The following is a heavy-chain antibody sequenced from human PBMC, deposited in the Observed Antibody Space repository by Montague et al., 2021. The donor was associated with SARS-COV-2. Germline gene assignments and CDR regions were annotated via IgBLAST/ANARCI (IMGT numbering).Heavy chain of an antibody. D-gene: IGHD3-9*01. J-gene: IGHJ4*02. CDR3: LRHPHYDGLNGPPDF. V-gene: IGHV4-59*08. Sequence: SETLSLTCTVSGVSVTDYYWSWIRQPPGKGLERVGDVLCNKGTNFNPSLKSRVAISVDTSKNQFSLRLTSVTAADTAFYYCLRHPHYDGLNGPPDFWDQGTLVTVSS. CDR1: GVSVTDYY. CDR2: VLCNKGT.